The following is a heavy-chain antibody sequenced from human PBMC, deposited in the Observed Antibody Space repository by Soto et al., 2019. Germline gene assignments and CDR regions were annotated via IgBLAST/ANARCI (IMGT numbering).Heavy chain of an antibody. CDR1: GGTFSNCA. D-gene: IGHD1-1*01. V-gene: IGHV1-69*01. CDR3: AREETWMELWRSPGTTPRQGYYGMAV. J-gene: IGHJ6*02. Sequence: QVHLVQSGAEVKKPGSSVKVSCTTSGGTFSNCAINWVRQAPGQGLEWMGGIIPMSGRPRGMGGTIPFFGSTNYAQKFQGRVTITADESTRTAHMELSSLASEDTAVYYCAREETWMELWRSPGTTPRQGYYGMAVWGQGPRVTVSS. CDR2: IIPMSGRPRGMGGTIPFFGST.